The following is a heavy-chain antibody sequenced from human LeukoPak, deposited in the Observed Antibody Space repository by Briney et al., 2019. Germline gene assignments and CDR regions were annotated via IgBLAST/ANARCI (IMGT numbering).Heavy chain of an antibody. J-gene: IGHJ6*03. CDR3: AKSDLSITTIYYYYYINV. D-gene: IGHD1/OR15-1a*01. CDR1: GFTFTTHW. V-gene: IGHV3-74*01. Sequence: GGSLRLSCGASGFTFTTHWIHWVRQAPGKGLVWVSRIKPDGSDTNYADSVKGRFTISRDNSKNTLYLQMNSLRAEDTAVYFCAKSDLSITTIYYYYYINVWGKGTTVTVSS. CDR2: IKPDGSDT.